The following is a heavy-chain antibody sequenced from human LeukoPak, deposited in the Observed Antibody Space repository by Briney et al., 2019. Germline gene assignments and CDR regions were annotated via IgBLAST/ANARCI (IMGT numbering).Heavy chain of an antibody. J-gene: IGHJ3*02. Sequence: ASVKVSCKASGGTFSSYAISWVRQAPGQGLEWMGGIIPIFGTANYAQKSQGRVTITADKSTSTAYMELSSLRSEDTAVYYCARPYGDGAFDIWGQGTMVTVSS. CDR3: ARPYGDGAFDI. CDR1: GGTFSSYA. D-gene: IGHD3-10*01. V-gene: IGHV1-69*06. CDR2: IIPIFGTA.